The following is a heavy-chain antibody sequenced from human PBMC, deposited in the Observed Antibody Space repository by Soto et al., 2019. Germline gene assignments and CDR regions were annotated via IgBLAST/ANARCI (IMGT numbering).Heavy chain of an antibody. Sequence: KTSGESLKISCKGSGYSFTSYWIGWVRQMPGKGLEWMGIIYPGDSDTRYSPSFQGQVTISADKSISTAYLQWSSLKASDTAMYYCARTYYYDSSGYSYYGMDVWGQGTTVTVSS. CDR1: GYSFTSYW. J-gene: IGHJ6*02. CDR3: ARTYYYDSSGYSYYGMDV. D-gene: IGHD3-22*01. CDR2: IYPGDSDT. V-gene: IGHV5-51*01.